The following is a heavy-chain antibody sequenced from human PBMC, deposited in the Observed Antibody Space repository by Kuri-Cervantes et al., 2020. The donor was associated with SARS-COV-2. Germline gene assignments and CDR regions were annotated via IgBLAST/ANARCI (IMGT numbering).Heavy chain of an antibody. CDR1: GFTLDDYG. CDR2: ITWDGGST. J-gene: IGHJ4*02. Sequence: GESLKISCAASGFTLDDYGMYWVRQTPGMGLEWVSSITWDGGSTFYADSVKGRFTMSRDSSKNSLYLQMNSLRVEDTALYYCAKVFGVGSNIKYFDSWGQGTVVTVSS. D-gene: IGHD3-10*02. V-gene: IGHV3-43D*03. CDR3: AKVFGVGSNIKYFDS.